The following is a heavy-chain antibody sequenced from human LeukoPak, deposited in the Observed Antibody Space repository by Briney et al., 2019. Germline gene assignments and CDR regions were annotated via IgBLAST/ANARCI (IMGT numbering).Heavy chain of an antibody. CDR2: IYYSGST. D-gene: IGHD2-21*02. Sequence: SETLSLTCTVSGGSISSGGYYWSWIRQHPGKGLEWIGYIYYSGSTYYNPSFKSRVTISVDTSKNQFSLKLSSVTAADTAVYYCARDAACGGDCYRDYWFDPWGQGTLVTVSS. CDR1: GGSISSGGYY. CDR3: ARDAACGGDCYRDYWFDP. J-gene: IGHJ5*02. V-gene: IGHV4-31*03.